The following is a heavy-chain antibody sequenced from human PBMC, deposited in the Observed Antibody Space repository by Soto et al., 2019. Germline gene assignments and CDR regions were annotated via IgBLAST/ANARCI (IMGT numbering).Heavy chain of an antibody. V-gene: IGHV4-59*02. J-gene: IGHJ5*02. D-gene: IGHD2-2*01. CDR1: GGSVSSYY. CDR2: IYYSGST. Sequence: SETLSLTCTVSGGSVSSYYWSWIRQPPGKGLEWIGYIYYSGSTNYNPSLRSRVTISVDTSKNQFSLKLSSVTAADTAVYYCASTGYCSSTSCYDFRFDPWGQGTLVTVSS. CDR3: ASTGYCSSTSCYDFRFDP.